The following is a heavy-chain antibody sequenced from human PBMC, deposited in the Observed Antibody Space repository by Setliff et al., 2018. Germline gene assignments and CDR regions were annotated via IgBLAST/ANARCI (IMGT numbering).Heavy chain of an antibody. D-gene: IGHD6-13*01. Sequence: LRLSCAASGFTFSSDAMTWVRQAPGKGLEWVSIISSEGDSIYYADSVKGRFTISRDNSKSTLYLEMNSLRAEDTAVYYCAKCSSWHGHYPHFNYWGQGTLVTVSS. CDR2: ISSEGDSI. J-gene: IGHJ4*02. V-gene: IGHV3-23*03. CDR3: AKCSSWHGHYPHFNY. CDR1: GFTFSSDA.